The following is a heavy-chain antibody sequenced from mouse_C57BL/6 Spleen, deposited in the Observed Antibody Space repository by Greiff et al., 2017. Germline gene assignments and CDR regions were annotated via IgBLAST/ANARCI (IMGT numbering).Heavy chain of an antibody. J-gene: IGHJ2*01. CDR3: TTVVATDY. D-gene: IGHD1-1*01. CDR2: IDPENGDT. CDR1: GFNIKDDY. V-gene: IGHV14-4*01. Sequence: EVQLQQSGAELVRPGASVKLSCTASGFNIKDDYMHWVKQRPEQGLEGIGWIDPENGDTEYASKFQGKATITADTSSNTAYLQLSSLTSEDTAVYYCTTVVATDYWGQGTTLTVSS.